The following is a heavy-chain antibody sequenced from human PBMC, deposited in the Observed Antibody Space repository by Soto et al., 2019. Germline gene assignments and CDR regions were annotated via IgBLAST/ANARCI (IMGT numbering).Heavy chain of an antibody. CDR3: ARGHHSSAWYGTFGY. CDR1: GFTFSDYY. D-gene: IGHD6-19*01. Sequence: PGGSLRLSCAASGFTFSDYYMSWIRQAPGKGLEWVSYISSSGSTIYYADSVKGRFTISRDNAKNSLYLQMNSLRAEDTAVYHCARGHHSSAWYGTFGYWGQGTQVTAPQ. V-gene: IGHV3-11*01. CDR2: ISSSGSTI. J-gene: IGHJ4*02.